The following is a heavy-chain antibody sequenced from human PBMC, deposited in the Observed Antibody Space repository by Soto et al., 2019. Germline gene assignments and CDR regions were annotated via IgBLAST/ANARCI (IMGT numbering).Heavy chain of an antibody. CDR2: IYYSGST. J-gene: IGHJ5*02. CDR1: GGSVSSSSYY. CDR3: ARDPGYCSGGSCYPNWFDP. D-gene: IGHD2-15*01. V-gene: IGHV4-61*01. Sequence: QVQLQESGPGLVKPSETLSLTCTVSGGSVSSSSYYWSWIRQPPGKGLEWIGYIYYSGSTNYNPSLKSRVTISVEMSKNQFSLKLSSVTAADTAVYYCARDPGYCSGGSCYPNWFDPWGQGTLVTVSS.